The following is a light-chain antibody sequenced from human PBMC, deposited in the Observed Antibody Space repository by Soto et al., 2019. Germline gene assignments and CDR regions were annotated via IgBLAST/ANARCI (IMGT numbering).Light chain of an antibody. J-gene: IGKJ3*01. Sequence: EIVLTQSPATLSLSPGERATLSCRASQSVSSYLAWYQQKPGQAPRLLIYDASNRATGIPARFSGSGSGTDFNLTISSLEPEDFAVYYCQQRSNCPEFTFGPGTKVDIK. CDR1: QSVSSY. V-gene: IGKV3-11*01. CDR2: DAS. CDR3: QQRSNCPEFT.